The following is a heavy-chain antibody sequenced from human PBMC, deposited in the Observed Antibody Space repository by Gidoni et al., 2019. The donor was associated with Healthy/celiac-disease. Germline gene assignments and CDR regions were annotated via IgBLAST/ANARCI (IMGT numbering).Heavy chain of an antibody. CDR1: GFTFSSYS. CDR2: ISSSSSYI. V-gene: IGHV3-21*01. CDR3: ARELRAGIAAAGTAPFDY. D-gene: IGHD6-13*01. J-gene: IGHJ4*02. Sequence: EVQLVESGGGLVKPGGSLRLSCAVSGFTFSSYSMNWVRQAPGKGLEWVSSISSSSSYIYYADSVKGRFTISRDNAKNSLYLQMNSLRAEDTAVYYCARELRAGIAAAGTAPFDYWGQGTLVTVSS.